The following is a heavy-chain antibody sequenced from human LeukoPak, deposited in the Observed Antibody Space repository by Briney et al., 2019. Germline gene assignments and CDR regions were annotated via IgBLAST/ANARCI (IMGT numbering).Heavy chain of an antibody. CDR1: GFTFSDYW. J-gene: IGHJ4*02. CDR2: INSGGSRT. CDR3: ARSNQADDY. Sequence: GGSLRLSCAASGFTFSDYWMHWVRQVPGKGLVCVSRINSGGSRTTYADSVKGRFTISRDNAKNTLYLQMDSLRAEDTGVYYCARSNQADDYWGQGTLVTVSS. D-gene: IGHD1-14*01. V-gene: IGHV3-74*01.